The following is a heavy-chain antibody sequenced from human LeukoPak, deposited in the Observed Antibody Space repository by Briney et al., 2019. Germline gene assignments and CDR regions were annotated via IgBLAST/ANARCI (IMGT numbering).Heavy chain of an antibody. J-gene: IGHJ3*02. V-gene: IGHV4-61*02. CDR2: IYTTGFT. Sequence: PSETLSLTCTVSGGSISSGDYYWSWIRQPPGKGLEWIGRIYTTGFTNYHPSLKSRVTVSIDTSKNQFSLKLSSVTAADTAVYYCATETITYYYDSSGYYYGAFDIWGQGTMVTVSS. CDR3: ATETITYYYDSSGYYYGAFDI. CDR1: GGSISSGDYY. D-gene: IGHD3-22*01.